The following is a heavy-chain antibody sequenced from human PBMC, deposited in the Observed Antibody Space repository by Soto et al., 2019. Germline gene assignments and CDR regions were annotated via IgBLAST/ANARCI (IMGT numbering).Heavy chain of an antibody. CDR1: GGSISPYY. J-gene: IGHJ4*02. D-gene: IGHD1-1*01. CDR3: ARGREAYKWNDAGY. Sequence: SETLSLTCIVSGGSISPYYWSWIRQPPGKGLEWIGYIYYSGSTNYNPSLKSRVTISVDTSKNQFSLRLSSVTAADTAVYYCARGREAYKWNDAGYWGQGTLVTVSS. CDR2: IYYSGST. V-gene: IGHV4-59*01.